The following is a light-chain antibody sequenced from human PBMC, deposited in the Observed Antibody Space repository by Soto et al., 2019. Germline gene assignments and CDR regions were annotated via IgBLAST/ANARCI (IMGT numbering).Light chain of an antibody. V-gene: IGLV2-8*01. CDR2: EVN. J-gene: IGLJ2*01. Sequence: SALTQPPSASGSPGQSVTISCTGTSSDVGGYNFVSWFQQNPGKAPKLIIYEVNKRPSGVPDRFSGSKSGNTASLTVSGLQAEDEADYYCNSYAGSNNFVLFGGGTKMTVL. CDR3: NSYAGSNNFVL. CDR1: SSDVGGYNF.